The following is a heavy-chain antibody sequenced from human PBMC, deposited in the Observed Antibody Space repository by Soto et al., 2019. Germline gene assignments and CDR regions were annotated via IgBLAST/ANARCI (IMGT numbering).Heavy chain of an antibody. J-gene: IGHJ4*02. Sequence: EVQLVESGGGLVQPGGSLRLSCAVSGFTLSSYWMHWVRQVPGKGLVWVSRMNSDGSSTSYADSVKGRFTISRDNAQNTLYLQMNSLRADDTGLYYCARVGCSGGSCIDYWGQGTLVTVTS. D-gene: IGHD2-15*01. V-gene: IGHV3-74*01. CDR1: GFTLSSYW. CDR2: MNSDGSST. CDR3: ARVGCSGGSCIDY.